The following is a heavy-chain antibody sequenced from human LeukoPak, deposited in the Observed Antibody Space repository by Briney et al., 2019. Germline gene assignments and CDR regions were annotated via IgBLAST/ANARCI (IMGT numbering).Heavy chain of an antibody. J-gene: IGHJ4*02. CDR1: GFTFSSYG. D-gene: IGHD6-19*01. CDR3: AGTVAAVEGYFDY. V-gene: IGHV3-48*04. CDR2: ISSSGSTI. Sequence: GRSLRLSCAASGFTFSSYGMHWVRQAPGKGLEWVSYISSSGSTIYYADSVKGRFTISRDNAKNSLYLQMNSLRAEDTAVYYCAGTVAAVEGYFDYWGQGILVTVSS.